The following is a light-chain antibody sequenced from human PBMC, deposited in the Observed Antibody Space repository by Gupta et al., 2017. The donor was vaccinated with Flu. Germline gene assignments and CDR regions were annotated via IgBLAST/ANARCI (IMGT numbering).Light chain of an antibody. Sequence: QSALTPPPSASGSPGQSVTISCSGSSSDVGTYNYVSWYQHHPGQAPNLLIYEVSKRPPGVPDRFSGSNSGNTASLTVSGLQAEDEGDYYCASYAGSNNRYVFGTGTKVTVL. J-gene: IGLJ1*01. CDR2: EVS. CDR3: ASYAGSNNRYV. V-gene: IGLV2-8*01. CDR1: SSDVGTYNY.